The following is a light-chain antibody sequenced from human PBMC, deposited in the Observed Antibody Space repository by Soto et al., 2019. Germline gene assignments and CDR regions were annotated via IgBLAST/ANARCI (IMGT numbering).Light chain of an antibody. CDR2: AAS. V-gene: IGKV1-39*01. Sequence: DIQMTQSPSSLSASVGDRVTITCRASQSISSYLNWYQQKPGKAPKLLIYAASSLQSGVPSRFSGSGSGTDFTLTISSLQLEDFATYYCQQSYSTPPRTFAQGTKVDIK. CDR1: QSISSY. CDR3: QQSYSTPPRT. J-gene: IGKJ1*01.